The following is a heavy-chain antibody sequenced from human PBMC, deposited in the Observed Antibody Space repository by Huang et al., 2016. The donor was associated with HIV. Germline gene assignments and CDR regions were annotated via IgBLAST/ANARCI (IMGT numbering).Heavy chain of an antibody. CDR2: IYWDDDK. CDR3: AHIGRLGNYYMDV. J-gene: IGHJ6*03. V-gene: IGHV2-5*02. Sequence: QITLKESGPTVIKPTQTLTLTCSFSGFSLNHKGVGVGWIRQPPGKALEWIVLIYWDDDKRFTPSLKNRITITKDTSKNQVVFTMTNLDPMDTGTYYCAHIGRLGNYYMDVWGNGTTVTVSS. CDR1: GFSLNHKGVG. D-gene: IGHD7-27*01.